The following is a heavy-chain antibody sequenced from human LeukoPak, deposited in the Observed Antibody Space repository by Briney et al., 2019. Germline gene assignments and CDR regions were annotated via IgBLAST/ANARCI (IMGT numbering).Heavy chain of an antibody. V-gene: IGHV3-23*01. CDR2: ISGSGGST. D-gene: IGHD3-22*01. J-gene: IGHJ4*02. CDR1: GFTFSSYA. CDR3: ANSPGVIVVVDY. Sequence: GGSLRLSCAASGFTFSSYAMSWVRQAPGKGLEWVSAISGSGGSTYNADSVKGRFTISRDNSKNTLYLQMNSLRAEDTAVYYCANSPGVIVVVDYWGQGTLVTVSS.